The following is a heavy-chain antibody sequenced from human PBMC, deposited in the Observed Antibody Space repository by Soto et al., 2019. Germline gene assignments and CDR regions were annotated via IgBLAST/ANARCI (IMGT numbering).Heavy chain of an antibody. CDR2: ISAYNGNT. Sequence: QVQLVQSGAEVKKRGASVKVSCKASGYTFTSYGISWVRQAPGQGREWIGWISAYNGNTNYAQKLQGRVTMTTATSTTTAYMELRSRRSAHTAVYYCASDFYYFLTAYYLWGQGTLVTVSS. J-gene: IGHJ4*02. CDR3: ASDFYYFLTAYYL. CDR1: GYTFTSYG. V-gene: IGHV1-18*04. D-gene: IGHD3-9*01.